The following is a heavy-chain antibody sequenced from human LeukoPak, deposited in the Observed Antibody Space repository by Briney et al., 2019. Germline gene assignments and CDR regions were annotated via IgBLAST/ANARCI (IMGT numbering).Heavy chain of an antibody. CDR1: GFPFSSYW. Sequence: GGSLRLSCVASGFPFSSYWMTWVRQAPGKGLEWVANIKQDGGKKSYVDSVKGRFTISRDNAKNSLYLQMNSLRAEDTAIYYCTRVGYIDEGIDYWGQGTLVTVSS. J-gene: IGHJ4*02. CDR3: TRVGYIDEGIDY. CDR2: IKQDGGKK. V-gene: IGHV3-7*04. D-gene: IGHD5-24*01.